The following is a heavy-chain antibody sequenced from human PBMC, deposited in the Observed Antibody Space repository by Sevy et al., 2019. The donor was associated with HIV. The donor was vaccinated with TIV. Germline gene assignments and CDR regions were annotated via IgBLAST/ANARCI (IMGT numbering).Heavy chain of an antibody. CDR1: GYTLTELS. CDR3: ATDNSTYYYDSSGYYYFLAFDI. CDR2: FDPEDGET. Sequence: ASVKVSCKVSGYTLTELSMHWVRQAPGKGLEWMGGFDPEDGETIYAQKFQGRVTMTEDKSTDTAYMELISLRAEDTAVYYCATDNSTYYYDSSGYYYFLAFDIWGQGTRVTVSS. V-gene: IGHV1-24*01. J-gene: IGHJ3*02. D-gene: IGHD3-22*01.